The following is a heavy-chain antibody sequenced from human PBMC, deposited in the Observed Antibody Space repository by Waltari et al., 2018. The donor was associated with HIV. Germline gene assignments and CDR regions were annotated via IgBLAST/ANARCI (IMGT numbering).Heavy chain of an antibody. Sequence: QVQLVQSGAEVQKPGSSVKVSCRASGDPFRTYTISWVRQAPGQGLEWMGGITPIFKTTKYAQKFQGRVTLTADESTRTTYMELTSLRSDDTAMYYCARNGDYAPAYWGQGTLVTVSS. J-gene: IGHJ4*02. CDR2: ITPIFKTT. CDR3: ARNGDYAPAY. CDR1: GDPFRTYT. D-gene: IGHD4-17*01. V-gene: IGHV1-69*01.